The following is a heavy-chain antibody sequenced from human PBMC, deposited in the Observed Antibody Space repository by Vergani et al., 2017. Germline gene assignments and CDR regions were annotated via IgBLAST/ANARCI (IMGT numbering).Heavy chain of an antibody. CDR3: VKGKGTFEN. CDR1: GFTFSAYG. D-gene: IGHD1-7*01. CDR2: ISSLSKII. V-gene: IGHV3-48*01. J-gene: IGHJ4*02. Sequence: EVQLVESGGGLVKPGGSLRLSCAASGFTFSAYGMNWVRQAPGKGLEWISYISSLSKIIYYADTVKGRFTISRDNSKNMVYIQMNSLRPEDTAVYYCVKGKGTFENWGQGTLVTVSS.